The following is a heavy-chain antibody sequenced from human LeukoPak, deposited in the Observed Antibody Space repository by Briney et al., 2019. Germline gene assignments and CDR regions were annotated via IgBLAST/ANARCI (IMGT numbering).Heavy chain of an antibody. J-gene: IGHJ4*02. Sequence: GGSLRLSCAASGFTFSSYWMHWVRQAPGKGLVWVSRINSDGSSTAYADSVKGRFTISRDNAKNTLYLPMNSLRAEDTAVYYCARPIGYCSSPSCWKPFDSWGQGTLVTVSS. CDR3: ARPIGYCSSPSCWKPFDS. D-gene: IGHD2-2*01. V-gene: IGHV3-74*01. CDR1: GFTFSSYW. CDR2: INSDGSST.